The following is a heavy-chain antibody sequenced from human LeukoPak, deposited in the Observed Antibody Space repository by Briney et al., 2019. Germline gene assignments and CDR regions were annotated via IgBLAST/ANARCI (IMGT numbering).Heavy chain of an antibody. CDR3: AKEPSIAPLHLYYFDY. CDR1: GFTFSSYA. J-gene: IGHJ4*02. V-gene: IGHV3-23*01. D-gene: IGHD6-13*01. CDR2: ISGGGGST. Sequence: GGSLRLSCAASGFTFSSYAMSWVRQAPGKGLEWVSAISGGGGSTYYADSVKGRFTISRDNSKNTLYLQMNSLRAEDTAVYYCAKEPSIAPLHLYYFDYWGQGTLVTVSS.